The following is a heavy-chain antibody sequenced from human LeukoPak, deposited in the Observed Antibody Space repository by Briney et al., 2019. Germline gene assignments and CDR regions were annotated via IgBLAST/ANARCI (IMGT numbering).Heavy chain of an antibody. J-gene: IGHJ6*02. Sequence: VASVKVSCKASGYTFTGYYMHWVRQAPGQGLEWMGWINPNSGGTNYAQKFQGRVTMTRDTSISTAYMELSRLRSDDTAVYYCARVEYRYGSGYYYYYYGMDVWGQGTTVTVSS. D-gene: IGHD3-10*01. V-gene: IGHV1-2*02. CDR2: INPNSGGT. CDR1: GYTFTGYY. CDR3: ARVEYRYGSGYYYYYYGMDV.